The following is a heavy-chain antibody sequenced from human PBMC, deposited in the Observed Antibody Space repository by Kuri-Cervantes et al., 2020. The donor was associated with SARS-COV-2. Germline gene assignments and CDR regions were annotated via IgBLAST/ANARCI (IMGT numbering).Heavy chain of an antibody. D-gene: IGHD5-24*01. CDR3: ARSGPGAISREDGACDI. J-gene: IGHJ3*02. CDR2: ITPFNGNT. Sequence: SVKVSCKASGYTFTGYYMHWVRQAPGQPLEWMGWITPFNGNTNYAQRLQDRVTITRDRSMSTAYMELSSLRSEDTAMYYCARSGPGAISREDGACDIWGQGTMVTVSS. V-gene: IGHV1-45*01. CDR1: GYTFTGYY.